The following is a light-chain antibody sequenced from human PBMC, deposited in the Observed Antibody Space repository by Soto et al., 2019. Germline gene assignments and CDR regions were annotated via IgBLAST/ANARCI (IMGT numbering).Light chain of an antibody. CDR3: QQYGVSPRT. CDR2: GAS. CDR1: QSVSASY. Sequence: DIVLTQSPDTLSLSPGERATLSCRASQSVSASYLAWYQKKPGQAPRLLIYGASSRATGIPDRFSGSGSGTDFTLTISRLEPEDFAVYSCQQYGVSPRTFGQGTKVEIK. V-gene: IGKV3-20*01. J-gene: IGKJ1*01.